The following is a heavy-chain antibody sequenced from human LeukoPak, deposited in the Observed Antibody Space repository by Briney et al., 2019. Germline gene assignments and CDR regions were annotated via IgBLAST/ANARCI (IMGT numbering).Heavy chain of an antibody. J-gene: IGHJ5*02. Sequence: ASVKVSCKPSGYSFSSHDINWVRQATGQGLEWMGWISAYNGNTNYAQKLQGRVTMTTDTSTSTAYMELRSLRSDDTAVYYCAREWLGLLGDWFDPWGQGTLVTVSS. CDR3: AREWLGLLGDWFDP. D-gene: IGHD2-15*01. CDR2: ISAYNGNT. CDR1: GYSFSSHD. V-gene: IGHV1-18*01.